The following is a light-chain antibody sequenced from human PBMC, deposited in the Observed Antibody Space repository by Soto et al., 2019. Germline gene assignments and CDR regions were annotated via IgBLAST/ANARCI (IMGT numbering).Light chain of an antibody. V-gene: IGLV2-11*01. Sequence: QSALTQPRSVSGSPGQSVTISCTGTSGDVGGYNFVSWYQQHPGKAPTLMIFDVSQRPSGVPDRFSGSKSGNTASLTISGLQADDEAGYYCYSYGGSYTWVFGGGTQLTVL. CDR3: YSYGGSYTWV. CDR2: DVS. CDR1: SGDVGGYNF. J-gene: IGLJ3*02.